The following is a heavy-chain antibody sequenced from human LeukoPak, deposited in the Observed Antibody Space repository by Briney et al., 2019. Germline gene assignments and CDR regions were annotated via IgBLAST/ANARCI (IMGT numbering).Heavy chain of an antibody. D-gene: IGHD2-21*02. V-gene: IGHV3-23*01. CDR1: GFTFSSYA. Sequence: GSLRLSCAASGFTFSSYAMSWFRQAPGKGLEWGSAISGSGGSTYYADSVKGRFTISRDNSKNTLYLQMNSLRAEDTAVYYCASSLGGDPNDYWGQGTLVTVSS. J-gene: IGHJ4*02. CDR2: ISGSGGST. CDR3: ASSLGGDPNDY.